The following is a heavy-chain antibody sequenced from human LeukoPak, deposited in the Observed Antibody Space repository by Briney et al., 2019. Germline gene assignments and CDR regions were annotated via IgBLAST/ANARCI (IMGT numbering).Heavy chain of an antibody. CDR3: ARDASNWSAFDS. D-gene: IGHD1-20*01. CDR2: INPNSGVT. V-gene: IGHV1-2*06. CDR1: GYTFGGYS. J-gene: IGHJ5*01. Sequence: ASVNVSCKASGYTFGGYSMHWVRPAPGQGLEWMGRINPNSGVTNYAQKFQGRVTMTSDTSITTAYMQLSSLTSDDTATDYCARDASNWSAFDSWGQGTLVIVSS.